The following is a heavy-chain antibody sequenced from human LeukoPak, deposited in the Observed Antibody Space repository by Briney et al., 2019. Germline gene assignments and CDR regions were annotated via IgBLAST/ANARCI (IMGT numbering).Heavy chain of an antibody. V-gene: IGHV3-20*04. CDR1: GCTFDDYG. CDR3: ARDGLRGAFDI. CDR2: INWYGGST. D-gene: IGHD3-10*01. J-gene: IGHJ3*02. Sequence: GGSLTLSCAASGCTFDDYGMSWVRQAPGKGLEWVSGINWYGGSTGYADSVKGRFTISRDNAKNSLYLQMNSLRAEDTAVYYCARDGLRGAFDIWGQGTMVTVSS.